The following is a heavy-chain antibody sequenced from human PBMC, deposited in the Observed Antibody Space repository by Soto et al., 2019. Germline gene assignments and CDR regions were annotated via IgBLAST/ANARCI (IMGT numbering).Heavy chain of an antibody. CDR2: INAHSGGT. D-gene: IGHD6-6*01. V-gene: IGHV1-2*02. Sequence: ASVKVSCKASGFSFTGYYIHWLRQAPGQGLEWMGWINAHSGGTEYAQKFQSRVTLTRDTSIATAYLTLTSLTSDDTALYYCAKDLTRQLAYWLDPWGQGTKVTVSS. CDR3: AKDLTRQLAYWLDP. CDR1: GFSFTGYY. J-gene: IGHJ5*02.